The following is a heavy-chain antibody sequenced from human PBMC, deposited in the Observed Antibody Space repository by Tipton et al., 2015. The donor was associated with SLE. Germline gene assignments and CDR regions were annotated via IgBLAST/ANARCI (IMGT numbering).Heavy chain of an antibody. V-gene: IGHV4-59*01. CDR1: SGSIMSSY. Sequence: TLSLTCTVSSGSIMSSYWSWIRQPPGKGLECIAYMYYSGSAHYNPSLKSRVTISVDTSKNQFSLNLNPVTAADTAVYYCARGAFGLTGRYSYYYMDVWGKGTTVTVSS. CDR3: ARGAFGLTGRYSYYYMDV. J-gene: IGHJ6*03. D-gene: IGHD3-9*01. CDR2: MYYSGSA.